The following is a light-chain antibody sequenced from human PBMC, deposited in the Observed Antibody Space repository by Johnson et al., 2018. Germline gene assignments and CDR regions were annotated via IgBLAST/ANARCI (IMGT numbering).Light chain of an antibody. CDR1: SSNIGNNY. V-gene: IGLV1-51*02. CDR3: GTWDSSLSAGKS. CDR2: ENN. Sequence: SVLTQPPSVSAAPGQTVTISCSGSSSNIGNNYVSWYQQLPGTAPKLLIYENNKRPSGIPDRFSGSKSGTSATLGIPGLKTGDEADYYCGTWDSSLSAGKSFGTGTKVTVL. J-gene: IGLJ1*01.